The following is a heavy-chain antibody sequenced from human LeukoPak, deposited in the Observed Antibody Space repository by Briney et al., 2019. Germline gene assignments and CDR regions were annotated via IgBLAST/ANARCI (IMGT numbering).Heavy chain of an antibody. Sequence: ASVKVSCKASGYTFTGYYMHWVRRAPGQGLEWMGWINPNSGGTNYAQKFQGRVTMTRDTSISAAYMELSRLRSDDTAVYYCARSDYDSSGYGGPWGQGTLVTVSS. CDR1: GYTFTGYY. V-gene: IGHV1-2*02. CDR3: ARSDYDSSGYGGP. D-gene: IGHD3-22*01. J-gene: IGHJ5*02. CDR2: INPNSGGT.